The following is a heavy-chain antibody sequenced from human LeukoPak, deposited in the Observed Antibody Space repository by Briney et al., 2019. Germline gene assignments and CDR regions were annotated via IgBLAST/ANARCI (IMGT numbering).Heavy chain of an antibody. D-gene: IGHD1-26*01. CDR3: AKDRWVGATGVIFDY. V-gene: IGHV3-30*18. CDR1: GFTFSSYG. J-gene: IGHJ4*02. Sequence: GGSLRLSCAASGFTFSSYGMHLVRQAPGKGLEWVAVISYDGSNKYYADSVKGRFTISRDNSKNTLYLQMNSLRAEDTAVYYCAKDRWVGATGVIFDYWGQGTLVTVSS. CDR2: ISYDGSNK.